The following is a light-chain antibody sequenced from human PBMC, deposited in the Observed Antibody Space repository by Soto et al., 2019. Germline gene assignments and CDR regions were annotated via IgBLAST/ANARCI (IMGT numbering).Light chain of an antibody. V-gene: IGKV3-20*01. CDR3: QQYGSSGT. Sequence: EIVMTQSPATLSVSPGERATLSFRACQNIHTNLAWYQQKPGQAPRLLFYGASTRATGIPDRFSGSGSGTDFTLTISRLEPEDFAVYYCQQYGSSGTFGQGTKVDI. CDR1: QNIHTN. J-gene: IGKJ1*01. CDR2: GAS.